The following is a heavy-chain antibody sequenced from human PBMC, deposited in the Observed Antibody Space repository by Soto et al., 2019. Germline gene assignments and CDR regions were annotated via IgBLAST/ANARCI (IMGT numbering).Heavy chain of an antibody. Sequence: QVQLVESGGGVVQPWRSLRLSCAASGFTFSYYAMHWFRQAPGKGLEWVAVISYDGSNNHYADSVKGRFTISRDNSKNALYLQMISLRVEDTAVYLCVRDRGQKIGHYELFGDWGQGNLVAVS. J-gene: IGHJ4*02. CDR1: GFTFSYYA. V-gene: IGHV3-30-3*01. CDR3: VRDRGQKIGHYELFGD. D-gene: IGHD3-22*01. CDR2: ISYDGSNN.